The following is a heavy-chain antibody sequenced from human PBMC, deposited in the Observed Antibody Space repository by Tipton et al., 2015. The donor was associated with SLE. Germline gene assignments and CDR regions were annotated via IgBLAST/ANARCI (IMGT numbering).Heavy chain of an antibody. CDR1: GFTFSSYG. J-gene: IGHJ4*02. CDR2: ISYNSDYK. CDR3: ARTQYTFGGVIAPFDY. D-gene: IGHD3-16*02. V-gene: IGHV3-30*04. Sequence: SLRLSCAASGFTFSSYGFHWVRQAPGKGLEWVALISYNSDYKYYADSVKGRFTISRDNSKNTLYLQMNSLRAEDTAVYYCARTQYTFGGVIAPFDYWGQGTLVTVSS.